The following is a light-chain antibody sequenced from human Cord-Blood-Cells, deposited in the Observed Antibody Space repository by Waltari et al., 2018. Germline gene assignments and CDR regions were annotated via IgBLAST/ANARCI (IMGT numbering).Light chain of an antibody. Sequence: DIVMTQSPDSLAVSLGERATINCKSSQSVLYSSNNKNYLAWYQQKPGQPPKLLIYWASTRESGVPDRVSGSGSETEFTLTISSLQAEDVAVYYCQQYYSTPLTFGGGTKVEIK. CDR2: WAS. CDR1: QSVLYSSNNKNY. J-gene: IGKJ4*01. CDR3: QQYYSTPLT. V-gene: IGKV4-1*01.